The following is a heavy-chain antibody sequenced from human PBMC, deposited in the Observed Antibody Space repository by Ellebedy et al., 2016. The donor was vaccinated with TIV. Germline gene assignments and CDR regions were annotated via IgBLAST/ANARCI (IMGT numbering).Heavy chain of an antibody. D-gene: IGHD1-1*01. Sequence: MPSETLSLTCTVSGGSISPYYWSWIRQPPGKGLEWIGYISYSGSTNYNPSLQSRVTISVDTPKNQFSLKLTSVTAADTAVYYCARVPGFGQEYYFDYWGQGTLVTVSS. CDR3: ARVPGFGQEYYFDY. CDR2: ISYSGST. J-gene: IGHJ4*02. V-gene: IGHV4-59*01. CDR1: GGSISPYY.